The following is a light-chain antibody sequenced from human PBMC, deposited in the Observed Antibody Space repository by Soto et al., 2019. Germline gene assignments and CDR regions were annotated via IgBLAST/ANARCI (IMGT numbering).Light chain of an antibody. CDR2: GAS. V-gene: IGKV3D-20*02. Sequence: PGERANLSCRASQSFSSSYLAGYQQKPGQVPRLLIYGASSRATGIPDRFSGSGSGTDFSPTISSLEPEDFAVYYCQQSNIWPPVTCGQGTRLEIK. J-gene: IGKJ5*01. CDR3: QQSNIWPPVT. CDR1: QSFSSSY.